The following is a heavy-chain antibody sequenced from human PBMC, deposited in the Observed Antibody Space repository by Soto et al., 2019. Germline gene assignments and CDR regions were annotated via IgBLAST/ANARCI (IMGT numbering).Heavy chain of an antibody. D-gene: IGHD3-22*01. CDR3: ARSPGDYYDSSGYYYVGYYYGMDV. Sequence: SETLSLTCTVSGGSISSSSYYWGWIRQPPGKGLEWIGSIYYSGSTYYNPSLKSRVPISVDTSKNQFSLKLSSVTAADTAVYYCARSPGDYYDSSGYYYVGYYYGMDVWGQGTTVTVSS. CDR1: GGSISSSSYY. V-gene: IGHV4-39*01. J-gene: IGHJ6*02. CDR2: IYYSGST.